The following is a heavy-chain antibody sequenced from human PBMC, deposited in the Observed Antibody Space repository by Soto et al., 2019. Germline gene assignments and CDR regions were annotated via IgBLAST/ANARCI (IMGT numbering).Heavy chain of an antibody. CDR2: ISGSGGST. D-gene: IGHD3-10*01. CDR1: GFPFSSYA. Sequence: LGGSLRLSCAASGFPFSSYAMSWVRQAPGKGLEWVSAISGSGGSTYYADSVKGRFTISRDNSKNTLYLQMNSLRAEDTAVYYCAKDPAPPQWFGELLYNYWGQGTLVTVSS. J-gene: IGHJ4*02. V-gene: IGHV3-23*01. CDR3: AKDPAPPQWFGELLYNY.